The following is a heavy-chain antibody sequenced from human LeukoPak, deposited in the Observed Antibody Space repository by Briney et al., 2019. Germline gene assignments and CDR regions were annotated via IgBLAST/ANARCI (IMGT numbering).Heavy chain of an antibody. CDR1: GGSFSGYY. Sequence: PSETLSLTCAVYGGSFSGYYWSWIRQPPGKGLEWIGEINHSGSTNYNPSLKSRVTISVDTSKNQFSLKLSSVTAADTAVYYCAGFLPNIVVVVAATWPYFDYWGQGTLVTVSS. J-gene: IGHJ4*02. D-gene: IGHD2-15*01. CDR3: AGFLPNIVVVVAATWPYFDY. V-gene: IGHV4-34*01. CDR2: INHSGST.